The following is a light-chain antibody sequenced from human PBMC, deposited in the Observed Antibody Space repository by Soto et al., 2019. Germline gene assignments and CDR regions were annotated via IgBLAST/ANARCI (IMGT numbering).Light chain of an antibody. V-gene: IGKV1-27*01. CDR1: QVIDNY. J-gene: IGKJ1*01. CDR3: QKYNSAPWT. CDR2: AGS. Sequence: DIQMTQSPSSLSASVGDRVTITCRASQVIDNYLAWYQQQPGKVPRLLIYAGSVLQAGVPPRFTGSGSGTDFTLTISSLQPEDVATYFSQKYNSAPWTFGQGTKVEIK.